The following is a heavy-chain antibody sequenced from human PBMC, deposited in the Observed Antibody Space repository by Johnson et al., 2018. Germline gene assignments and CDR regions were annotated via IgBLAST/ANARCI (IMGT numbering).Heavy chain of an antibody. CDR3: AADSTVVTAIPGMDV. J-gene: IGHJ6*02. CDR2: IVVATGNT. V-gene: IGHV1-58*01. Sequence: QLVESGPEVKKPGTSLKVSCKASGFTFTRSAVQWVRQARGQRLEWIGWIVVATGNTNFAQEFQERVTIARCMSTSTAFMELSSLSSEDTAVYYCAADSTVVTAIPGMDVWGQGTTVTVSS. CDR1: GFTFTRSA. D-gene: IGHD2-21*02.